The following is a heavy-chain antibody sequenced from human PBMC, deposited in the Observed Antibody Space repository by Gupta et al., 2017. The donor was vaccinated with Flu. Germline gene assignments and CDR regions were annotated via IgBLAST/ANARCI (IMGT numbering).Heavy chain of an antibody. CDR2: IIGSDGST. Sequence: EVPLLESGGGLVQPGGSLRLSCAASGFTFSSYAMRWVRQAPGKGLEWVSSIIGSDGSTYYADSMKGRFTISRDNSKNTLYLQMNSLRAEDTAVYYCAKGWIQLWSWGQGALVTVSS. D-gene: IGHD5-18*01. CDR1: GFTFSSYA. V-gene: IGHV3-23*01. J-gene: IGHJ4*02. CDR3: AKGWIQLWS.